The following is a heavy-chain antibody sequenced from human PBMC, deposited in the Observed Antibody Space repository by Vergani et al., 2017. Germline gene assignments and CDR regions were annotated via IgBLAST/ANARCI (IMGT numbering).Heavy chain of an antibody. CDR2: IYYSGST. CDR1: GGSISSGDYY. CDR3: ARDPIDGYNYKGLGFDY. D-gene: IGHD5-24*01. J-gene: IGHJ4*02. V-gene: IGHV4-30-4*08. Sequence: QVQLQESGPGLVKPSQTLSLTCTVSGGSISSGDYYWSWIRQPPGKGLEWIGYIYYSGSTYYNPSLKSRVTISVDTSKNQFSLKLSSVTAADTAVYYCARDPIDGYNYKGLGFDYWGQGTLVIVSS.